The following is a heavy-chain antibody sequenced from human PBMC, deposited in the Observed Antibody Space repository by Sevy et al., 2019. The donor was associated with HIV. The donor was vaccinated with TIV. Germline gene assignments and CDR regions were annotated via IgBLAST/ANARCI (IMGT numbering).Heavy chain of an antibody. CDR1: GFTFSSYG. D-gene: IGHD3-3*01. CDR3: ANEATIFGVVTRGTTGYYGMDV. Sequence: GGSLRLSCAASGFTFSSYGMHWVRQAPGKGLEWVAFIRYDGSNKYYADSVKGRFTISRDNSKNTLYLQMNSLRAEDTAVYYCANEATIFGVVTRGTTGYYGMDVWGQGTTVTVSS. J-gene: IGHJ6*02. V-gene: IGHV3-30*02. CDR2: IRYDGSNK.